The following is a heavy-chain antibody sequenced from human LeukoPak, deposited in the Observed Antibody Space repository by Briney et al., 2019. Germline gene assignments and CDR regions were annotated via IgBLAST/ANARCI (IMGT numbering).Heavy chain of an antibody. CDR2: GNVN. Sequence: GNVNYYVDSVKGRFTISRDNAKNSLYLQMSNLRAEDTAMYYCAKGSSAGRPYYFDYWGQGTLVTVSS. D-gene: IGHD3-10*01. CDR3: AKGSSAGRPYYFDY. V-gene: IGHV3-7*03. J-gene: IGHJ4*02.